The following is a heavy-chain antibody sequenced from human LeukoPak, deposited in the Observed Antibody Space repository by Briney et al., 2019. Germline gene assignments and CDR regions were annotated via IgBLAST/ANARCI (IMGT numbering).Heavy chain of an antibody. CDR3: AKDYDFWSGYPRW. CDR1: GFTFSSYG. V-gene: IGHV3-30*18. J-gene: IGHJ4*02. CDR2: ISYDGSNK. Sequence: GGSLRLSCAASGFTFSSYGMHWVRQAPGKGLEWVAVISYDGSNKYYADSVKGRFTIFRDNSKNTLYLQMNSLRAEDTAVYYCAKDYDFWSGYPRWWGQGTLVTVSS. D-gene: IGHD3-3*01.